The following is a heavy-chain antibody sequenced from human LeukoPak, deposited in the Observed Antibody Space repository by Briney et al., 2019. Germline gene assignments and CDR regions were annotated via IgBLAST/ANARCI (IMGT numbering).Heavy chain of an antibody. Sequence: PSETLSLTCAVSGYSISSGYYWGWIRQPPGKGLEWIGSIYHSGSTYYNPSLKSRVTISVDTSKNQFSQKLSSVTAADTAVYYCARDVVDTAMVKGVYYYGMDVWGKGTTVTASS. CDR3: ARDVVDTAMVKGVYYYGMDV. CDR1: GYSISSGYY. CDR2: IYHSGST. D-gene: IGHD5-18*01. V-gene: IGHV4-38-2*02. J-gene: IGHJ6*04.